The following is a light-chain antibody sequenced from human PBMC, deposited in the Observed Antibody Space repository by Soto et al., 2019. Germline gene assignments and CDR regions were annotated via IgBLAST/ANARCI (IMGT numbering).Light chain of an antibody. CDR3: MQATQSHWT. CDR2: KVS. CDR1: QSLLHSDGNTY. J-gene: IGKJ1*01. V-gene: IGKV2-24*01. Sequence: DIVMTQTPLSSPVTLGQAASISCRSSQSLLHSDGNTYLSWFQQRPGQPPRLLIYKVSDRCSGVPDRFSGSGAGTDFTLTISRVEAEDVGIYYCMQATQSHWTFGQGTKVEIK.